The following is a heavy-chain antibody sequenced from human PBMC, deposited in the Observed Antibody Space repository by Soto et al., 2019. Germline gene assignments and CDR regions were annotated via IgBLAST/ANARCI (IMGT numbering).Heavy chain of an antibody. D-gene: IGHD3-10*01. CDR2: ISGGGDTT. CDR1: GFTFNNYA. Sequence: EVQLLDSGGGLVQPGGSLRLSCAASGFTFNNYAMTWVRQAPGKGLEWLSAISGGGDTTSYADSVKGRFTVSRDGSKNTLYLQMSSLRAEDTALYYCAKGRGGSGSLTPRVDFWGQGTLVTVSS. CDR3: AKGRGGSGSLTPRVDF. J-gene: IGHJ4*02. V-gene: IGHV3-23*01.